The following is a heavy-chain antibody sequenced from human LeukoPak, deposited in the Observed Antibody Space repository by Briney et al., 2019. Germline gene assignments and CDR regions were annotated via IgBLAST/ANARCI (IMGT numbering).Heavy chain of an antibody. CDR2: SYYSGST. CDR3: ARADTQLVDY. V-gene: IGHV4-59*07. J-gene: IGHJ4*02. D-gene: IGHD1-1*01. CDR1: GGSITGYF. Sequence: PSYTHSLTCPLSGGSITGYFWNWIRQSPGKGLEWIGYSYYSGSTNYSPSLRSRVTISVDTSKNQFSLSLRSVTAADTAVYYCARADTQLVDYWGQGTRVIVSS.